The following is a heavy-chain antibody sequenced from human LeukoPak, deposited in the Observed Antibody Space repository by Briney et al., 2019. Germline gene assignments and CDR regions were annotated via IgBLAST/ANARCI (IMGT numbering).Heavy chain of an antibody. CDR3: ASYDIPDNYFDY. CDR1: GGTFSSYA. J-gene: IGHJ4*02. D-gene: IGHD2-8*01. CDR2: IIPIFGTA. Sequence: GASVKVSCKASGGTFSSYAISWVRQAPGQGLEWMGGIIPIFGTANYAQKFQGRVTITADKSTSTAYMELSSLRSEDTAVYYCASYDIPDNYFDYWGQGTLVTVSS. V-gene: IGHV1-69*06.